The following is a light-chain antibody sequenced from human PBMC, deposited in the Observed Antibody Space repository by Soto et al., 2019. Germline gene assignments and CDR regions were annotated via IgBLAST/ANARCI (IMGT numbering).Light chain of an antibody. J-gene: IGKJ4*01. CDR2: DAS. CDR1: QDVSSK. V-gene: IGKV3D-15*01. Sequence: EMVVTQSPATLSVSPGERVTLSCRTSQDVSSKLAWYQQKPGQPPSLLIYDASTRATGTPARFSGSGSGTESTLAVSSLQSEDYALYCCQQYSRCPLTFGGGTKVEIK. CDR3: QQYSRCPLT.